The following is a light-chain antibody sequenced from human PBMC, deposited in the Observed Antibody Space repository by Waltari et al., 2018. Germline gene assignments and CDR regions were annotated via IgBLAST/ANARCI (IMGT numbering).Light chain of an antibody. V-gene: IGKV3-20*01. Sequence: EIVLTQSPGTLSLSPGDRATLSCRASQSVRNNYLAWYQQKPGQAPRLLIYGASSRATGIPDRFSGSGSGTDFTLTISRLEPEDFAVYYCQQYANFGGGTKVEIK. J-gene: IGKJ4*01. CDR1: QSVRNNY. CDR3: QQYAN. CDR2: GAS.